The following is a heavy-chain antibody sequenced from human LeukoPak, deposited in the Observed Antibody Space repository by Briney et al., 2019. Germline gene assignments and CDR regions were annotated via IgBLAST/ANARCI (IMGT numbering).Heavy chain of an antibody. Sequence: SVKVSCKASGGTFISYAISWVGQAPGQGLEWMGRIIPIFGTANYAQKFQGRVTITTDEFTSTSYMELSSLRSEDTAVYYCARSPGAMAIISYYYYYYMDVWGKGTTVTVSS. V-gene: IGHV1-69*05. CDR1: GGTFISYA. CDR3: ARSPGAMAIISYYYYYYMDV. CDR2: IIPIFGTA. D-gene: IGHD5-24*01. J-gene: IGHJ6*03.